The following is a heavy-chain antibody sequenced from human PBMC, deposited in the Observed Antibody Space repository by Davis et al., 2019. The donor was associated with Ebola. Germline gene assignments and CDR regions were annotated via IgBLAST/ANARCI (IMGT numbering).Heavy chain of an antibody. J-gene: IGHJ4*02. D-gene: IGHD3-10*01. CDR2: ISYDGSNK. CDR3: ANDLWFGELLSSGADY. CDR1: GFSFSSYA. Sequence: GGSLRLSCAASGFSFSSYAMHWVRQAPGKGLEWVAVISYDGSNKYYADSVKGRFTISRDKSKNTLYLQMNSLRAEDTAVYYCANDLWFGELLSSGADYWGQGTLVTVFS. V-gene: IGHV3-30*04.